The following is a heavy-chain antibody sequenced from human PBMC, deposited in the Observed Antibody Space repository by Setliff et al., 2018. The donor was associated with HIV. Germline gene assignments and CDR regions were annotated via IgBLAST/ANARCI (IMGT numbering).Heavy chain of an antibody. V-gene: IGHV4-39*02. Sequence: PSETLSLTCTVSGASVSTTGYYWGWLRQSPGKGLQWIGTTFYSGSTYYNPSLKSRVTISLDTSNNDFSLTLTSVTAADTALYFCATYLSDNYLDGAFDIWGRGTMFTVSS. J-gene: IGHJ3*02. CDR1: GASVSTTGYY. CDR3: ATYLSDNYLDGAFDI. D-gene: IGHD3-3*01. CDR2: TFYSGST.